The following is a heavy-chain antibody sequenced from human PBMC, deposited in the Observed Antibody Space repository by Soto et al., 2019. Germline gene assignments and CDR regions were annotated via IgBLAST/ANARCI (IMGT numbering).Heavy chain of an antibody. J-gene: IGHJ6*02. D-gene: IGHD3-22*01. CDR3: ARDWGVQNYYDSSGLNLDYYYGMDV. CDR1: GYTFTSYY. V-gene: IGHV1-46*01. Sequence: GASVKVSCKASGYTFTSYYMHWVRQAPGQGLEWMGIINPSGGSTSYAQKFQGRVTMTRDTSTSTVYMELSSLRSVDTAVYYCARDWGVQNYYDSSGLNLDYYYGMDVWGQGTTVTVSS. CDR2: INPSGGST.